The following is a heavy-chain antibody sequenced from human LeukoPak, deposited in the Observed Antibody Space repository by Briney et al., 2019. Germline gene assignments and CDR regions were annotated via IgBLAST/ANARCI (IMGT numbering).Heavy chain of an antibody. Sequence: SETLSLTCTVSGGSVSSYDWSWIRQPPGKGLEWIGYIYYSGSTNYNPSLKSRVTISVDTSKNQFSLKLSSVTAADTAVYYCAINHQYGDYPTPDPFDPWGQGTLVTVSS. CDR3: AINHQYGDYPTPDPFDP. D-gene: IGHD4-17*01. J-gene: IGHJ5*02. CDR2: IYYSGST. CDR1: GGSVSSYD. V-gene: IGHV4-59*02.